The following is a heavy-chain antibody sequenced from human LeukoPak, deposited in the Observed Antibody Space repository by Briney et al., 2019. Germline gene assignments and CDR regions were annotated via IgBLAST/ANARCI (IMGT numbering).Heavy chain of an antibody. CDR2: IDASGST. J-gene: IGHJ3*02. V-gene: IGHV4-4*07. CDR1: GASVSSYY. CDR3: ARKDGDI. Sequence: SETLSLTCTVSGASVSSYYWIWIWQPAGRGLEWIGRIDASGSTNYNPSLKSRVTMSVDSSKNQFSLKVSSVTAADTAVYYCARKDGDIWGQGTMVTVSS. D-gene: IGHD5-24*01.